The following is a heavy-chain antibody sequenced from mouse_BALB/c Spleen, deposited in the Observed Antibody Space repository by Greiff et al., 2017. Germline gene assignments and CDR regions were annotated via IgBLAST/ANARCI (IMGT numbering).Heavy chain of an antibody. CDR1: GFTFSSYT. CDR3: TRGEYDGAWFAY. CDR2: ISSGGSYT. V-gene: IGHV5-6-4*01. D-gene: IGHD2-14*01. Sequence: EVMLVESGGGLVKPGGSLKLSCAASGFTFSSYTMSWVRQTPEKRLEWVATISSGGSYTYYPDSVKGRFTISRDNAKNTLYLQMSSLKSEDTAMYYCTRGEYDGAWFAYWGQGTLVTVSA. J-gene: IGHJ3*01.